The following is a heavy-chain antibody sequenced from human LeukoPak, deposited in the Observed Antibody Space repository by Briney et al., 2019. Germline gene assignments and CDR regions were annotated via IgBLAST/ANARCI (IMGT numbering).Heavy chain of an antibody. J-gene: IGHJ4*02. D-gene: IGHD3-10*01. CDR2: IYSSGST. CDR3: ARSNSGSSPYFDY. Sequence: PSETLSLTCSVSGGFISGYYWSWIRQPPGKGLEWIGYIYSSGSTTYNPSLKSRVTISVDTPKNQFSLELSSVTAADTAVYYCARSNSGSSPYFDYWGQGTLVTVSS. CDR1: GGFISGYY. V-gene: IGHV4-59*01.